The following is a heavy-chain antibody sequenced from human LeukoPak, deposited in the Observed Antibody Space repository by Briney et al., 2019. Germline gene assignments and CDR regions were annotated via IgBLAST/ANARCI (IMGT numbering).Heavy chain of an antibody. CDR1: GGTFSSYA. D-gene: IGHD3-10*01. J-gene: IGHJ5*02. V-gene: IGHV1-69*13. CDR2: IIPIFGTA. Sequence: SVKVSCKASGGTFSSYAISWVRQAPGQGLEWMGGIIPIFGTANYAQKFQGRVTITADESTSTAYMELSSLRSEDTAVYYCARDIKRITMVRGVITWFDPWGQGTLVTVSS. CDR3: ARDIKRITMVRGVITWFDP.